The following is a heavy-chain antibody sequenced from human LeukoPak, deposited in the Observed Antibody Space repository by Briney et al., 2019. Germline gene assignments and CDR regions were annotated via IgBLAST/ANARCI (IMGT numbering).Heavy chain of an antibody. Sequence: SSVKVSSKASGGTFSSYTISWVRQAPGQGLEWMGRIIPILGIANYAQKFQGRVTITADKSTSTAYMELSSLRSEDTAVYYYATLRPELEEGIGYWGQGTLVTVSS. J-gene: IGHJ4*02. CDR1: GGTFSSYT. V-gene: IGHV1-69*02. D-gene: IGHD1-1*01. CDR2: IIPILGIA. CDR3: ATLRPELEEGIGY.